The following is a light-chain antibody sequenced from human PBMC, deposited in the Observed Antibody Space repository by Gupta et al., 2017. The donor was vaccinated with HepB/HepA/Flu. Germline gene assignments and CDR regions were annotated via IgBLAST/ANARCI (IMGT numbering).Light chain of an antibody. CDR3: QQVHILYT. CDR2: DAS. J-gene: IGKJ2*01. CDR1: EDIRKY. Sequence: DIQMTQSPSSLAASVGDRVTITCQASEDIRKYLNWYQQKPGNPPRLMILDASELKTAAPSRFIGSGAGKDFTLTITRLQHEDAANYYWQQVHILYTFGQGTKVEIK. V-gene: IGKV1-33*01.